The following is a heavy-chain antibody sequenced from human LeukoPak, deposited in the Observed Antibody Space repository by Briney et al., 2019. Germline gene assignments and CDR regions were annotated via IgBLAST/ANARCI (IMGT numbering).Heavy chain of an antibody. V-gene: IGHV1-69*13. J-gene: IGHJ4*02. CDR3: ARGVRELRYFDWLFN. D-gene: IGHD3-9*01. CDR2: IIPIFGTA. CDR1: GGTFSSYA. Sequence: SVKVSCKASGGTFSSYAISWVRQAPGQGLEWMGGIIPIFGTANYAQKFQGRVTITADESTSTAYMELSGLRSEDTAVYYRARGVRELRYFDWLFNWGQGTLVTVSS.